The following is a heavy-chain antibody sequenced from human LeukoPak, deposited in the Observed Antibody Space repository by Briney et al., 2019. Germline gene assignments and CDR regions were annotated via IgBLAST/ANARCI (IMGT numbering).Heavy chain of an antibody. CDR2: IRYDGSNK. Sequence: GGSLRLSCAASRFTFSSYGMHWVRQAPGKGLEWVAFIRYDGSNKYYADSVKGRFTISRDNSKNTLYLQMNSLRAEDTAVYYCARGGPAAGRFDYWGQGTLVTVSS. J-gene: IGHJ4*02. CDR3: ARGGPAAGRFDY. D-gene: IGHD6-13*01. V-gene: IGHV3-30*02. CDR1: RFTFSSYG.